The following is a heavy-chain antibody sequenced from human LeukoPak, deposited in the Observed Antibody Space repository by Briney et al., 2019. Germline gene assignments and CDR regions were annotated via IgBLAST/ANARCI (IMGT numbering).Heavy chain of an antibody. V-gene: IGHV4-39*01. CDR2: IYYSEST. J-gene: IGHJ4*02. CDR1: GGSISSSSYY. D-gene: IGHD3-16*01. Sequence: SETLSLTCTVSGGSISSSSYYWGWIRQPPGKGLEWIGSIYYSESTYYNPSLKSRVTISVDTSKNQLSLKLSSVTAADTAVYYCARHGGDPRYPIDYWGQGTLVTVSS. CDR3: ARHGGDPRYPIDY.